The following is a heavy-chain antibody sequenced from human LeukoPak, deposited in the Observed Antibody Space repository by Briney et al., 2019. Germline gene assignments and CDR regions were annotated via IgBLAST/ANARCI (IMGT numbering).Heavy chain of an antibody. D-gene: IGHD2-2*01. V-gene: IGHV3-30*03. CDR3: WWQGYCSSTSCPDV. J-gene: IGHJ6*04. CDR2: ISYDGNND. Sequence: GRSLRLSCAASGFSFSAYGMHWVRQAPGKGLEWVAVISYDGNNDYYADSVKGRFTISRDNSKNTLYLQMNSLRAEDTAVYYRWWQGYCSSTSCPDVWGKGTTVTVSS. CDR1: GFSFSAYG.